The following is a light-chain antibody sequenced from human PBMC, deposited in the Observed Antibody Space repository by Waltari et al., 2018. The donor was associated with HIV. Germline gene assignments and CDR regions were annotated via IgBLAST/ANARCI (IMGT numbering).Light chain of an antibody. Sequence: DIVMTQSPVSLPVTPGEPASISCWSSKRLLHSNGYNYLTWYLQKPGQSPQLLIYLASNRASLVPDRFSGSGAGTKGTLKSNGVDAEDVGGEDGRQARQVPGTFGQGTKVEI. CDR2: LAS. V-gene: IGKV2-28*01. J-gene: IGKJ1*01. CDR1: KRLLHSNGYNY. CDR3: RQARQVPGT.